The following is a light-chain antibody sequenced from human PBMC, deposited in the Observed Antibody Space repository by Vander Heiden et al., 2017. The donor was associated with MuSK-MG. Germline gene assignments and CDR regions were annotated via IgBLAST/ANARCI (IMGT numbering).Light chain of an antibody. CDR2: SND. CDR3: SAWDDSLNGPVEV. V-gene: IGLV1-44*01. Sequence: QPVLTQPTLASGSHAQMVTFSCSGSSSNIGSNTVNWYQQLPGTAPKLLIFSNDQRPSGVPDRFSGSKSGTSASLAISVLQSEDEADYYCSAWDDSLNGPVEVVGTGTKVTVL. J-gene: IGLJ1*01. CDR1: SSNIGSNT.